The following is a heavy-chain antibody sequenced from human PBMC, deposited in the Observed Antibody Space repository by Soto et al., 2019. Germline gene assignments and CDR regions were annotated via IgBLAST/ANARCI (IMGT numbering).Heavy chain of an antibody. V-gene: IGHV4-34*01. CDR3: ARGPSRRYSSSPRLRNWFDP. Sequence: QVQLQQWGAGLLKPSETLSLTCAVYGGSFSGYYWSWIRQPPGKGLEWIGEINHSGSTNYNPSLKSRVTISVDTSKNQFSLKLSSGTAADTAVYYCARGPSRRYSSSPRLRNWFDPWGQGTLVTVSS. CDR1: GGSFSGYY. D-gene: IGHD6-13*01. J-gene: IGHJ5*02. CDR2: INHSGST.